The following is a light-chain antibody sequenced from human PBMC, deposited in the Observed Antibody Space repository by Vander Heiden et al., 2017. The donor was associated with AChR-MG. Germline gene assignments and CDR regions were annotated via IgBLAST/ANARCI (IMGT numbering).Light chain of an antibody. Sequence: SYALTQPPSVSGSPGQTASITCSGDKLSDKYASWYQQKPGQSPVLVIFQDDKRPSGIPARFSGSNSGNTATLTISGTQAMDEADYYCQAWDTTTVVFGGGTKLTVL. V-gene: IGLV3-1*01. CDR1: KLSDKY. J-gene: IGLJ2*01. CDR2: QDD. CDR3: QAWDTTTVV.